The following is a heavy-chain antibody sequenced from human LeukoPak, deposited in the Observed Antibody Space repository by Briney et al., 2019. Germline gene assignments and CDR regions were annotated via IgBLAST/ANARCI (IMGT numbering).Heavy chain of an antibody. V-gene: IGHV1-2*06. Sequence: GASVKVSCKASGYTFTGPYIHWMRQAPGQGLEWMGRINPNSGGTNYAQKFQGRVTMTRDTSISTAYMELSRLRSDDTAVYYCARDRFTLFYGLPDYWGQGTLVTVSS. J-gene: IGHJ4*02. CDR3: ARDRFTLFYGLPDY. CDR1: GYTFTGPY. CDR2: INPNSGGT. D-gene: IGHD2-21*02.